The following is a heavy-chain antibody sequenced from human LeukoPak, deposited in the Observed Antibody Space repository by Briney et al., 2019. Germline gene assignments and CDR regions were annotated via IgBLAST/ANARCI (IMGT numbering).Heavy chain of an antibody. CDR1: NYSISSGYY. Sequence: SETLSLTCIVSNYSISSGYYWCCFRQPPEKGLEWSGSMHHSGCSYQTPSLKSRVTMSVDTSKKQFSLRLSSVTAADTAVYYCARDISGRNDYWGQGALVTVSS. D-gene: IGHD1-26*01. CDR3: ARDISGRNDY. CDR2: MHHSGCS. J-gene: IGHJ4*02. V-gene: IGHV4-38-2*02.